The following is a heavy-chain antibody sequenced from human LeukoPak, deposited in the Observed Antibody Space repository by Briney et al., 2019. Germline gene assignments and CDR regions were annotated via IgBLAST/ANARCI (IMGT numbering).Heavy chain of an antibody. J-gene: IGHJ4*02. CDR3: VSLVDY. CDR1: GFSIGDFA. D-gene: IGHD6-6*01. CDR2: ISWNSDTV. Sequence: PGRSLRLSCAASGFSIGDFAMQWVRQVPGKGLEWVAGISWNSDTVGYVDSVKGRFTISRDNAKNSLYLQMNDLRLEATAWYYCVSLVDYWRRGTLV. V-gene: IGHV3-9*01.